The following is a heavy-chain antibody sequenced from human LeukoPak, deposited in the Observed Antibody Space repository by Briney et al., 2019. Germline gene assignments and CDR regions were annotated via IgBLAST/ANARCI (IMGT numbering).Heavy chain of an antibody. V-gene: IGHV3-9*01. CDR3: VRDSQTVYYYQPPDY. D-gene: IGHD3-10*01. CDR2: VSWNSDHI. J-gene: IGHJ4*02. CDR1: GFTFDHYA. Sequence: GRSLRLSCAASGFTFDHYAMHWVRQAPGKGLEWVSGVSWNSDHIVYADSVKGRFTISRDNAKNSLYLQMNSLRAEDTAMYYCVRDSQTVYYYQPPDYWGQGTLVTVSA.